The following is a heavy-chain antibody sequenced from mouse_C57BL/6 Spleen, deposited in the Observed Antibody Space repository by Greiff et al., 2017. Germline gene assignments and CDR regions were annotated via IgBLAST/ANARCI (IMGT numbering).Heavy chain of an antibody. V-gene: IGHV1-18*01. Sequence: VQLQQSGPELVKPGASVKIPCKASGYTFTDYNMDWVKQSPGKSLEWIGDINPNNGGTIYNQKFKGKATLTVDKSSSTAYMELRSLTSEDTAVYYCARAGYDRGREYYYAMDYWGQGTTVTVSS. J-gene: IGHJ4*01. D-gene: IGHD2-2*01. CDR3: ARAGYDRGREYYYAMDY. CDR2: INPNNGGT. CDR1: GYTFTDYN.